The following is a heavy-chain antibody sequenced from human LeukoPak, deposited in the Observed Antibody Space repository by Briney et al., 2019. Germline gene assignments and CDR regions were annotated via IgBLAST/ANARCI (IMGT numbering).Heavy chain of an antibody. CDR2: INPSGGST. Sequence: ASVKVSCKASGYTFTSYYMHWVRQAPGQGLEWMGIINPSGGSTSYAQKFQGRVTMTRDTSTSTVYMELSSPRSEDTAVYYCAREGAQEMATQAYFDYWGQGTLVTVSS. V-gene: IGHV1-46*01. J-gene: IGHJ4*02. CDR3: AREGAQEMATQAYFDY. D-gene: IGHD5-24*01. CDR1: GYTFTSYY.